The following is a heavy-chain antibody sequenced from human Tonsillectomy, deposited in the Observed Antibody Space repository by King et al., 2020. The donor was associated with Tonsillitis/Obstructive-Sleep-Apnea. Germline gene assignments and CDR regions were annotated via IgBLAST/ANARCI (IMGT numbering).Heavy chain of an antibody. CDR2: TKTDGSVT. Sequence: VQLVESGGGLVQPGESLTLSCAASGITFSKYWMTWVRQAPGKGLEWVANTKTDGSVTQYVDSVKGRFTISRDNAKNSLYLQMNNLRAADTAVYYCARDTNYVDSAIYYDVFDIWGQGTTVIVSS. V-gene: IGHV3-7*01. CDR1: GITFSKYW. CDR3: ARDTNYVDSAIYYDVFDI. J-gene: IGHJ3*02. D-gene: IGHD3-10*01.